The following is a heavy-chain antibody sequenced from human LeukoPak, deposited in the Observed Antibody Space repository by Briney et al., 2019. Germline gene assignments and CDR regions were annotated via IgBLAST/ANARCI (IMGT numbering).Heavy chain of an antibody. Sequence: GASVKVSCKASGGTFISYAISWVRQAPGQGLEWMGRIIPIFGTANYAQKFQGRVTITTDESTSTAYTELSSLRSEDTAVYYCARTDCSGGSCYRGYYYYYYMDVWGKGTTVTVSS. V-gene: IGHV1-69*05. D-gene: IGHD2-15*01. CDR3: ARTDCSGGSCYRGYYYYYYMDV. J-gene: IGHJ6*03. CDR1: GGTFISYA. CDR2: IIPIFGTA.